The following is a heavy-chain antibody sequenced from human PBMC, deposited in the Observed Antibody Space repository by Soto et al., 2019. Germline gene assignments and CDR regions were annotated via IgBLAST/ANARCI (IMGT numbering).Heavy chain of an antibody. Sequence: GGSLRLSCAASGFTVSSNYMSWVRQAPGKGLEWVSVIYSGGSTYYADSVKGRFTISRDNSRNTLDLQMNTLRHEDTAVYYCAKERGRNRNFAMDVWGQGTSVTVSS. CDR3: AKERGRNRNFAMDV. V-gene: IGHV3-53*05. J-gene: IGHJ6*02. CDR2: IYSGGST. D-gene: IGHD1-1*01. CDR1: GFTVSSNY.